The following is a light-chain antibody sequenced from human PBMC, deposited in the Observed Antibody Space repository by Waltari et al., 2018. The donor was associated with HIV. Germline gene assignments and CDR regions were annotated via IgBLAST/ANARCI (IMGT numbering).Light chain of an antibody. CDR2: DVN. J-gene: IGLJ2*01. CDR3: AAYAGNNIVI. V-gene: IGLV2-8*01. CDR1: SSAIGSFNY. Sequence: QSALTQPPSASGSPGPSVTVSCTGTSSAIGSFNYVSWYQQHPGKAPKLLMYDVNKRPSGVPDRFSASKSGATASLTVSGLLAEDEADYYCAAYAGNNIVIFGGGTKVTV.